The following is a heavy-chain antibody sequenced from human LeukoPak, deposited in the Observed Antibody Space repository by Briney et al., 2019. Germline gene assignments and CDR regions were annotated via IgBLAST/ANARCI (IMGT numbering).Heavy chain of an antibody. CDR3: ARVVVPADNVGAFDI. J-gene: IGHJ3*02. V-gene: IGHV1-2*02. Sequence: GASVKVSCKASGYTFTGYYIHWVRQAPGQGLEWMGWISPSSGGTNYAQKFQGRFTMTRDTSISTAYMELSRLRSDDTAVYFCARVVVPADNVGAFDIWGQGTMVTVSS. CDR2: ISPSSGGT. CDR1: GYTFTGYY. D-gene: IGHD2-2*01.